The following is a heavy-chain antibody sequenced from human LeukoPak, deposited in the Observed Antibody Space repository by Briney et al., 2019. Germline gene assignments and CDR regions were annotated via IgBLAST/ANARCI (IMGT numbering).Heavy chain of an antibody. J-gene: IGHJ3*02. CDR1: GGSISSGNW. V-gene: IGHV4-4*02. CDR2: IYHSGST. Sequence: SETLSLTCAVSGGSISSGNWWSWVRQPPGKGLEWIGEIYHSGSTNYNPSLKSRVTISVDRSKNHFSLKLSSVTPADTAVYYCARPGFGGAFDIWGQGTTVTVYS. D-gene: IGHD3-16*01. CDR3: ARPGFGGAFDI.